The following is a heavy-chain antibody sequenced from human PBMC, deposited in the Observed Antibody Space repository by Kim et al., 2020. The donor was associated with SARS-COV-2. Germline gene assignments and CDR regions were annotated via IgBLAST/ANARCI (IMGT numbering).Heavy chain of an antibody. CDR3: ARDGTTGPANYYYYGMDV. Sequence: KGRFTISRDNSKNTLYLQMNSLRAEDTAVYYCARDGTTGPANYYYYGMDVWGQGTTVTVSS. J-gene: IGHJ6*02. D-gene: IGHD1-1*01. V-gene: IGHV3-30*01.